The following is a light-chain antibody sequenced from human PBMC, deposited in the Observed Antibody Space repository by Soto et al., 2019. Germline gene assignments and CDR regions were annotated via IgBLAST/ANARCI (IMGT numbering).Light chain of an antibody. CDR1: QSVKNNN. CDR3: QQYGSSPLT. J-gene: IGKJ4*01. V-gene: IGKV3-20*01. CDR2: GAS. Sequence: EIVLTQSPGTLSLSPGERATLSCRTSQSVKNNNVAWYQQKPGQAPRLLIYGASSRATDIPDRFSGSGSGTDFTLTISRLEPEEFAVYHCQQYGSSPLTFGVGTKVEIK.